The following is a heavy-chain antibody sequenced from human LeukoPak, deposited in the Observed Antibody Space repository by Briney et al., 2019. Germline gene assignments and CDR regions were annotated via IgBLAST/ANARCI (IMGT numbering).Heavy chain of an antibody. D-gene: IGHD6-6*01. CDR2: INSDGSST. Sequence: GGSLRLSCAASGFTFSSYAMSWVRQAPGKGLEWVSRINSDGSSTSYADSVKGRFAISRDNAKNTLYLQMNSLRAEDTAVYYCARGYSSSLNRAFDIWGQGTMVTVSS. J-gene: IGHJ3*02. CDR1: GFTFSSYA. CDR3: ARGYSSSLNRAFDI. V-gene: IGHV3-74*01.